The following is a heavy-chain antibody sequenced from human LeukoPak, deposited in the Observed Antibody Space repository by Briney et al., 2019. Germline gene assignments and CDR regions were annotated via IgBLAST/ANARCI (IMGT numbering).Heavy chain of an antibody. D-gene: IGHD2-15*01. V-gene: IGHV3-7*01. CDR3: AGGQGWHFHL. Sequence: GGSLRLSCAASGITFTSLWMTWFRQAPGKGLEWVADLNQDGSEEHYVASVKGRFTISRDSTSLYLQMNSLRAEDTAVYYCAGGQGWHFHLWGRGTLITVSS. CDR2: LNQDGSEE. J-gene: IGHJ2*01. CDR1: GITFTSLW.